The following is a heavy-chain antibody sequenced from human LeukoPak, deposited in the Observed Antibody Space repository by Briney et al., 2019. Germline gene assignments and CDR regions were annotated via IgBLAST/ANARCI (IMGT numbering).Heavy chain of an antibody. CDR2: IYPGDSDI. D-gene: IGHD2-15*01. J-gene: IGHJ5*02. CDR3: ARQEYCSGGSCYTWFDP. V-gene: IGHV5-51*01. Sequence: GESLKISCKGSGYRFSNYWIGWVRHMPGRGLEWMGMIYPGDSDIRYSPSFQGQVTISADKSISTAYLQWSSLKASDTAMYYCARQEYCSGGSCYTWFDPWGQGTLVTVSS. CDR1: GYRFSNYW.